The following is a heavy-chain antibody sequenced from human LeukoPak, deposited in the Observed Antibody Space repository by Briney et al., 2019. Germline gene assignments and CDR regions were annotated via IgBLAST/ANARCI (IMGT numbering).Heavy chain of an antibody. J-gene: IGHJ5*02. Sequence: PSETLSLTCTVSGGAISSHYWSWIRQPPGKGLEWIGYIYYSGSTNYNPSLKSRVTISVDTSKNQFSLKLSSVTGADTAVYYCARVGSNFFDPWGQGTLATVSS. CDR3: ARVGSNFFDP. V-gene: IGHV4-59*11. D-gene: IGHD3-10*01. CDR2: IYYSGST. CDR1: GGAISSHY.